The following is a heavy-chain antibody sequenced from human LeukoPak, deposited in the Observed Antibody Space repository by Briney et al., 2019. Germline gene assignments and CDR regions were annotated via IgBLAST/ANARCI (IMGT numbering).Heavy chain of an antibody. Sequence: GGSLRLSCAASGFTFSSYSMNWVRQAPGKGLEWVSSISSSSSYIYYADSVKGRFTISRDNAKNSLYLQMNSLRAEDTAVYYCARVETVVVMGDGYFDYWGQGTLVTVSS. V-gene: IGHV3-21*01. CDR2: ISSSSSYI. D-gene: IGHD3-22*01. CDR1: GFTFSSYS. CDR3: ARVETVVVMGDGYFDY. J-gene: IGHJ4*02.